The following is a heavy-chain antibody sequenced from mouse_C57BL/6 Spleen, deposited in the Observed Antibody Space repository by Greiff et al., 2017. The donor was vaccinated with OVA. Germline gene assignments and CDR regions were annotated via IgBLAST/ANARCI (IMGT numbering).Heavy chain of an antibody. V-gene: IGHV5-9-1*02. CDR2: ISSGGDYI. Sequence: EVMLVESGEGLVKPGGSLKLSCAASGFTFSSYAMSWVRQTPEKRLEWVAYISSGGDYIYYADTVKGRFTISRDNARNTLYLQMSSLKSEDTAMYYCTREGGLGRGYFDYWGQGTTLTVSS. J-gene: IGHJ2*01. CDR1: GFTFSSYA. CDR3: TREGGLGRGYFDY. D-gene: IGHD4-1*01.